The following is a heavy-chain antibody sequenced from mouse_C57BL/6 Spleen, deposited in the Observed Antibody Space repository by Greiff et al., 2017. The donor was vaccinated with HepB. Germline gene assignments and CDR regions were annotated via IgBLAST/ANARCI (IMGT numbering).Heavy chain of an antibody. CDR3: AANWGNYFDY. CDR1: GYSITSGYY. Sequence: DVKLQESGPGLVKPSQSLSLTCSVTGYSITSGYYWNWIRQFPGNKLEWMGYISYDGSNNYNPSLKNRISITRDTSKNQFFLKLNSVTTEDTATYYCAANWGNYFDYWGQGTTLTVSS. D-gene: IGHD4-1*01. CDR2: ISYDGSN. J-gene: IGHJ2*01. V-gene: IGHV3-6*01.